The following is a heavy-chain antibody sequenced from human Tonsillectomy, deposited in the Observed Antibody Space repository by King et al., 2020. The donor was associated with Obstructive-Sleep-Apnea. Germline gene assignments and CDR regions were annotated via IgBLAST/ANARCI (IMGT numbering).Heavy chain of an antibody. CDR2: IYYSGST. J-gene: IGHJ6*02. Sequence: QLQESGPGLVKPSETLSLTCTVSGGSISSYYWSWIRQPPGKGLEWIGYIYYSGSTNYNPSLKSRVTISVDTSKNQFSLKLSSVTAADTAVYYCARDRVIAAAGRPLYYYGMDVWGQGTTVTVSS. CDR3: ARDRVIAAAGRPLYYYGMDV. CDR1: GGSISSYY. D-gene: IGHD6-13*01. V-gene: IGHV4-59*08.